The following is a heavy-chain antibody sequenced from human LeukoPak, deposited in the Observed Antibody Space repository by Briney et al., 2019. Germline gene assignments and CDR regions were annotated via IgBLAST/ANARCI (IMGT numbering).Heavy chain of an antibody. D-gene: IGHD3/OR15-3a*01. CDR2: ISRSSTYI. Sequence: PGGSLRLSCAASGFTFSSYSMNWVREAPGKGLVWVSYISRSSTYIYYSDSVKGRFTISRDNAKNSLYLQINSLRAEDTAVYYCARDADWLLDYWGQGTLVTVSS. CDR3: ARDADWLLDY. CDR1: GFTFSSYS. J-gene: IGHJ4*02. V-gene: IGHV3-21*01.